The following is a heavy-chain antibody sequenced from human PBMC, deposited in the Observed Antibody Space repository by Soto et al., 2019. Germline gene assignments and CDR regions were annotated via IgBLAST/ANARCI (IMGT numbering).Heavy chain of an antibody. J-gene: IGHJ4*02. Sequence: GGSLRLSCVASGFTFSSYNINWVRQAPGKGLEWVSSISTSSTYIFYTDSVKARFTISGDNAKNSLYLQMNSLRAEDTAVYYCAKDGGNDFWSGYYLDYWGQGTLVTVSS. CDR1: GFTFSSYN. CDR2: ISTSSTYI. CDR3: AKDGGNDFWSGYYLDY. V-gene: IGHV3-21*01. D-gene: IGHD3-3*01.